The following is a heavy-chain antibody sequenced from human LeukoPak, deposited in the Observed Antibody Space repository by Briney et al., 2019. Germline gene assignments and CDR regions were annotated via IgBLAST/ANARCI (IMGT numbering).Heavy chain of an antibody. CDR2: ISANGANT. D-gene: IGHD5-18*01. CDR1: GFTYNSHA. V-gene: IGHV3-23*01. CDR3: AKDQGFSYYYLDY. J-gene: IGHJ4*02. Sequence: SGGSLRLSCVASGFTYNSHAMSWVRQAPGKGLECVSGISANGANTYYTDSVRGRFTISRDNSKNTVYLQMSSLSAEDTAIYYCAKDQGFSYYYLDYWGQGILVTVSS.